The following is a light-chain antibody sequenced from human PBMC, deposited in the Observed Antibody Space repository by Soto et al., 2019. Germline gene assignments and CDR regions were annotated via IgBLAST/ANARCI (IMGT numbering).Light chain of an antibody. CDR3: SAYEGSSQNLV. CDR2: EGS. Sequence: QSALTQPASVSGSPGQSITISCTGTSSDVGSYNLVSWYQQHPGKAPKLMIYEGSKRPSGVSNRFSGSKSGTTASLAISGLQAEDEADYYCSAYEGSSQNLVFGGGTKLTVL. J-gene: IGLJ2*01. V-gene: IGLV2-23*01. CDR1: SSDVGSYNL.